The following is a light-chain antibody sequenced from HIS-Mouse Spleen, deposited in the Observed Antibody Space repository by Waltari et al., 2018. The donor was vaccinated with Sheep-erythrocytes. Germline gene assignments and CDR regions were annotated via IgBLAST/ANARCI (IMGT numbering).Light chain of an antibody. J-gene: IGLJ2*01. Sequence: QSALTQPRSVSGSPGQSVTISCPGTSSDVGGYNYVSWYQQHPGKAPKLLIYRNNQRPSGVPDRFSGSKSGTSASLAISGLRSEDEADYYCAAWDDSLSGHVVFGGGTKLTVL. CDR3: AAWDDSLSGHVV. CDR1: SSDVGGYNY. CDR2: RNN. V-gene: IGLV2-11*01.